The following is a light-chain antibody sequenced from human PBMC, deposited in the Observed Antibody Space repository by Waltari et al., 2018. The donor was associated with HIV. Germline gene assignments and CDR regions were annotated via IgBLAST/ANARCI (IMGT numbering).Light chain of an antibody. V-gene: IGLV1-47*01. CDR2: RNN. Sequence: QSVLTQPPSASGTPGQRVTISRSGRSSTIGSNYVYCYQQLPGTTPKLLIYRNNQRPSGVPDRFSGSKSGTSASLAISGLRSEDEADYYCAAWDASLSGNWVFGGGTKLTVL. J-gene: IGLJ3*02. CDR1: SSTIGSNY. CDR3: AAWDASLSGNWV.